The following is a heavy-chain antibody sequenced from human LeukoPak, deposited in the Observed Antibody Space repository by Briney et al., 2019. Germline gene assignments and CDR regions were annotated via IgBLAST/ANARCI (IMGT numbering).Heavy chain of an antibody. CDR2: ISTSSGYI. J-gene: IGHJ3*02. V-gene: IGHV3-21*01. D-gene: IGHD4-17*01. Sequence: GGSLRLSCAASGFTFSSYSMNWVRQAPGKGLEWVSFISTSSGYIYYADSVKGRFTISRDNAKNSMYLQMNSLRDEDTAVYYCARDTLVYADSPDAFDIWGQGTMVTVSS. CDR1: GFTFSSYS. CDR3: ARDTLVYADSPDAFDI.